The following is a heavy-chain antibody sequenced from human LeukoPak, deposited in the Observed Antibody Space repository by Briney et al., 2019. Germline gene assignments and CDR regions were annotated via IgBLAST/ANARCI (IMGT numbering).Heavy chain of an antibody. CDR2: IYLGDSST. CDR1: GYSFTSYW. D-gene: IGHD4-17*01. CDR3: ARHVGPGMPVTTELSSYYYYHGMDV. J-gene: IGHJ6*04. V-gene: IGHV5-51*01. Sequence: GESLKISCKSSGYSFTSYWIAWVRQMPGKGLEWMGIIYLGDSSTTYSTSFRGQVTISADKSITTAYLQWSSLEASDTAINYCARHVGPGMPVTTELSSYYYYHGMDVWGKGTTVTVSS.